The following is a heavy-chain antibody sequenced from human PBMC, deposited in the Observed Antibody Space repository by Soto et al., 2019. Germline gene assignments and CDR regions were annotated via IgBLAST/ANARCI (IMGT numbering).Heavy chain of an antibody. J-gene: IGHJ4*02. CDR1: GVTFSSYG. D-gene: IGHD4-17*01. Sequence: GGSLRLSSAASGVTFSSYGMHWVRQAPGKGLEWVAVISYDGNNKYYADSVKGRFTISRDNFKNTLYLQMDSLRAEDTAMYYCAKDHLETTVTTPSYWGQGTLVTVSS. CDR3: AKDHLETTVTTPSY. V-gene: IGHV3-30*18. CDR2: ISYDGNNK.